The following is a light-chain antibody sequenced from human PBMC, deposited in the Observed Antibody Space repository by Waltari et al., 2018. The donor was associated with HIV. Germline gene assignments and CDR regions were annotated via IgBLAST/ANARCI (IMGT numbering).Light chain of an antibody. J-gene: IGLJ2*01. Sequence: QSALTQPPSASESPGQSVTISCTGTNSDVGYYNYVSWYQQHPGKAPKLIIYEVTKRPSGVPDRFSGSKSGNTASLTVSGLQPEDEADYYCSSYADSNDLLFGGGTRLTVL. CDR1: NSDVGYYNY. V-gene: IGLV2-8*01. CDR3: SSYADSNDLL. CDR2: EVT.